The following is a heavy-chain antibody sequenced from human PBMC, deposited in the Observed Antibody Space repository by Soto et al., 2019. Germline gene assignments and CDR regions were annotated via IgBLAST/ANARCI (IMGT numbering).Heavy chain of an antibody. J-gene: IGHJ4*02. D-gene: IGHD2-15*01. CDR1: DGSIISGD. Sequence: SETLSLTCTVSDGSIISGDLSGIRQRPGKGLEWIGYISYSGNTNSNPSLKIRVTMSVDTPKNQLSLRLSSVTTADTAVYYCADIRGYAGSPIDYRGQGTLVTV. CDR3: ADIRGYAGSPIDY. V-gene: IGHV4-59*13. CDR2: ISYSGNT.